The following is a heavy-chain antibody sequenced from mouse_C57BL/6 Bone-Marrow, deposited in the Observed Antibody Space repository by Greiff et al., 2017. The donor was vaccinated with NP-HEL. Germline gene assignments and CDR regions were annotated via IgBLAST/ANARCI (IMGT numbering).Heavy chain of an antibody. V-gene: IGHV1-82*01. CDR1: GYAFSSSW. CDR3: ARWGLRRAGDY. CDR2: IYPGDGDT. J-gene: IGHJ4*01. D-gene: IGHD2-2*01. Sequence: QLQQSGPELVKPEASVKISCKASGYAFSSSWMNWVKQRPGKGLEWIGRIYPGDGDTNYNGKFKGKATLTADKSSSTAYMQLSSLTSEDSAVYFCARWGLRRAGDYWGQGTSVTVSS.